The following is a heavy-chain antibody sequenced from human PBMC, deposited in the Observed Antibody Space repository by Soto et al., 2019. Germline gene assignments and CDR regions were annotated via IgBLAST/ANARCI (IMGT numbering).Heavy chain of an antibody. D-gene: IGHD6-13*01. Sequence: EVQLVESGGGLVQPGGSLRLSCAASGFTFSSYSMNWVRQAPGKGLEWVSYISSSSSIIYYADSVKGRFTISRDNAKNSLYLQMNSLRDEDTAVHYCARDRRPAAGTIGFDYWGQGTLVTVSS. V-gene: IGHV3-48*02. J-gene: IGHJ4*02. CDR1: GFTFSSYS. CDR3: ARDRRPAAGTIGFDY. CDR2: ISSSSSII.